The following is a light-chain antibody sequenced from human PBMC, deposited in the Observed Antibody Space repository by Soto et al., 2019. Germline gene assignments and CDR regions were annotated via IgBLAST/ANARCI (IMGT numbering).Light chain of an antibody. J-gene: IGKJ5*01. CDR2: AAS. CDR3: QQLNSYPIT. Sequence: DIQMTQSPSSVSASVGDRVTITCRASQGISSWLAWYQKKPGKAPNLLIYAASSLQSGVPSRFSGSGSGTDFTLTISSLQPEDFATYYCQQLNSYPITFGQGTRLEIK. CDR1: QGISSW. V-gene: IGKV1-12*01.